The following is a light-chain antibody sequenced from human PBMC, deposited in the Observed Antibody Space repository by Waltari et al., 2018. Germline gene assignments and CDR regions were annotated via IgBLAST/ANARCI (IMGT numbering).Light chain of an antibody. Sequence: EIVRTQSQAPLSVSPGERATLSCRASQSVSSNLAWYQQKTGQAPRLLIYGASTRATGSPARFSGSGSGTEFTLTISSMQSEYFAVYYCQQYNNWPPWTFGQGTKVEIK. V-gene: IGKV3-15*01. CDR1: QSVSSN. J-gene: IGKJ1*01. CDR3: QQYNNWPPWT. CDR2: GAS.